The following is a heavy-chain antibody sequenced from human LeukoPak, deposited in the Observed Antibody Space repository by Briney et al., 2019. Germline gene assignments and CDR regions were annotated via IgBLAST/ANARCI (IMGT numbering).Heavy chain of an antibody. Sequence: ASVKVSCKASGGTFSSYAISWVRQAPGQGLEWMGRIIPIFGIANYAQKFQGRVTITADKSTSTAYMELSSLRSGDTAVYYCARDRSGYCSGGSCYSSTIPFVYWGQGTLVTVSS. D-gene: IGHD2-15*01. CDR3: ARDRSGYCSGGSCYSSTIPFVY. V-gene: IGHV1-69*04. CDR1: GGTFSSYA. CDR2: IIPIFGIA. J-gene: IGHJ4*02.